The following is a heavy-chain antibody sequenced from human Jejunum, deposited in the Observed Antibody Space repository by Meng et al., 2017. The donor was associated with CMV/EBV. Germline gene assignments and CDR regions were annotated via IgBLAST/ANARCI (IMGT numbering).Heavy chain of an antibody. CDR3: AKDVDH. Sequence: QGELVESGGGGVQPGGSLRLSCAASGFTFSSDGMHWVRQAPGRGPEWVAFIEYDGSDKYYADSMKGRFTISRDNSKNTMYLQMTSLKAEDTALYYCAKDVDHWGQGTLVTVSS. CDR2: IEYDGSDK. V-gene: IGHV3-30*02. CDR1: GFTFSSDG. J-gene: IGHJ4*02.